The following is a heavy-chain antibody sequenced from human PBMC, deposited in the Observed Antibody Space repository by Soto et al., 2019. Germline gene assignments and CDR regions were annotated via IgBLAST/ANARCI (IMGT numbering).Heavy chain of an antibody. Sequence: GASVKVSCKASGYTFTSYDINWVRQATGQGLEWMGWMNPNSGNRGYARKFQGRVTMTRSTSISTAYMDLSSLRSEDTAVYYCARELAAVAATNWFDPWGQGTLVTVSS. J-gene: IGHJ5*02. V-gene: IGHV1-8*01. CDR1: GYTFTSYD. CDR3: ARELAAVAATNWFDP. D-gene: IGHD6-19*01. CDR2: MNPNSGNR.